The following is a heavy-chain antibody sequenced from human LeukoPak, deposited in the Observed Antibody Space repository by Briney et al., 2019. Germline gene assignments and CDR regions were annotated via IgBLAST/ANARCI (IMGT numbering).Heavy chain of an antibody. CDR2: MNPNSGNT. J-gene: IGHJ5*02. CDR1: GYTFTSYD. D-gene: IGHD2-2*01. CDR3: ARATQYCSSTSCYWFDP. Sequence: ASVKVSCKASGYTFTSYDINWVRQATGQGLEWMGWMNPNSGNTGYAQKFQGRVTMTRNTSISTAYMELSSLRSEDTAVYYCARATQYCSSTSCYWFDPWGQGTLVTVSS. V-gene: IGHV1-8*01.